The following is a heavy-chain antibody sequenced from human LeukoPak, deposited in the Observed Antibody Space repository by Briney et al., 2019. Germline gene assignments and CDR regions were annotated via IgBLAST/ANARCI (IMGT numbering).Heavy chain of an antibody. V-gene: IGHV4-30-4*01. J-gene: IGHJ4*02. D-gene: IGHD3-16*02. CDR3: ARVRGRYYDYVWGSYRGYYFDY. Sequence: SWIRQPPGKGLEWIGYIYYSGSTYYNPSLKSRVTISVDTSKNQFSLKLSSVTAADTAVYYCARVRGRYYDYVWGSYRGYYFDYWGQGTLVTVSS. CDR2: IYYSGST.